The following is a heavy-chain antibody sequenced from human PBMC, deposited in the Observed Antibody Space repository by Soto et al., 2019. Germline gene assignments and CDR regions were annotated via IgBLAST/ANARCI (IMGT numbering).Heavy chain of an antibody. CDR2: IYYSGST. D-gene: IGHD3-16*01. J-gene: IGHJ5*02. CDR3: ARVLGVGRDWFDP. CDR1: GGSISSYY. Sequence: KTSETLSLTCTVSGGSISSYYWSWIRQPPGKGLEWIGYIYYSGSTNYNPSLKSRVTISVDTSKNQFSLKLSSVTAADTAVYYCARVLGVGRDWFDPWGQGTLVTVSS. V-gene: IGHV4-59*01.